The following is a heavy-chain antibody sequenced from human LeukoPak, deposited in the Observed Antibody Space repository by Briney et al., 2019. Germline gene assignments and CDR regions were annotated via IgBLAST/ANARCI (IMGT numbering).Heavy chain of an antibody. CDR2: IIPIFGTA. CDR3: ACAGYSSSWFYYGMDV. J-gene: IGHJ6*04. V-gene: IGHV1-69*01. Sequence: KISCKASGGTFSSYAISWVRQAPGQGLEWMGGIIPIFGTANYAQKFQGRVTITADESTSTAYMELSSLRSEDTAVYYCACAGYSSSWFYYGMDVWGKGTTVTVSS. CDR1: GGTFSSYA. D-gene: IGHD6-13*01.